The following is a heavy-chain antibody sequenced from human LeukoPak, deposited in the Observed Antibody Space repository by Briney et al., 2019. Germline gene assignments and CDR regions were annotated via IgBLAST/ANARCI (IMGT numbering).Heavy chain of an antibody. D-gene: IGHD5-18*01. CDR2: ISYDGSNK. V-gene: IGHV3-30*04. J-gene: IGHJ4*02. Sequence: PGRSLRLSCAASGFTFSSYAMHWVRQAPGKGLEWVAVISYDGSNKYYADSVKGRFTISRDNSKNTLYLQMNSLRAEDTAVCYCARDSAYVDTAMVTDYWGQGTLVTVSS. CDR3: ARDSAYVDTAMVTDY. CDR1: GFTFSSYA.